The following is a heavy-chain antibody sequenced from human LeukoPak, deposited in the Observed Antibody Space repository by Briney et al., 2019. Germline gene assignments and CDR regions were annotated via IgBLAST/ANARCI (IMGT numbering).Heavy chain of an antibody. V-gene: IGHV3-9*01. D-gene: IGHD6-6*01. J-gene: IGHJ4*02. CDR3: AREWYSSSSSPTFDY. Sequence: PGGSLRLSRAASGFTFDDYAMHWVRQAPGKGLEWVSGISWNSGSIGYADSVKGRFTISRDNAKNSLYLQMNSLRAEDTAVYYCAREWYSSSSSPTFDYWGQGTLVTVSS. CDR1: GFTFDDYA. CDR2: ISWNSGSI.